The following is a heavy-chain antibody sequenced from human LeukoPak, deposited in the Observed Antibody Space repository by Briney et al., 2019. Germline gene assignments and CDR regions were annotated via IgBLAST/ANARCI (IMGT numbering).Heavy chain of an antibody. V-gene: IGHV3-73*01. CDR2: IRSKANSYAT. J-gene: IGHJ4*02. CDR1: GFTFDDYW. CDR3: TRLYYYDSSGYLVDY. Sequence: GGSLRLSCGASGFTFDDYWMSWVRQASGKGLEWVGRIRSKANSYATAYAASVKGRFTISRDDSKNTAYLQMNSLKTEDTAVYYCTRLYYYDSSGYLVDYWGQGTLVTVSS. D-gene: IGHD3-22*01.